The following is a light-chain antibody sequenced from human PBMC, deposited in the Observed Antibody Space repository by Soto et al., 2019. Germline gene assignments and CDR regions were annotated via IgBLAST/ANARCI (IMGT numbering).Light chain of an antibody. CDR3: QRYGSPLT. CDR1: EPFNSPY. J-gene: IGKJ4*01. V-gene: IGKV3-20*01. CDR2: GAS. Sequence: VLTQSPATLSLSPGERATLSCTTNEPFNSPYLAWYQQKPGQAPRLLIYGASNRATGIPDRFSGSGSGADFTLTISRLEPEDFAVYYCQRYGSPLTFGGGTKVEI.